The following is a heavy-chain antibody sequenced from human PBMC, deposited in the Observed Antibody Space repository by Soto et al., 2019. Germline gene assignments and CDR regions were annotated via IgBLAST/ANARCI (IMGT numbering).Heavy chain of an antibody. J-gene: IGHJ6*02. Sequence: SETLSLTCTVSGGSISSSSYKWGWIRQPPGKGLEWIGSIYYSGCTYYKPSLKSRVTISVDTSKNQFSLKLSSVTAADTAVYYCARHQRMVRGVIGYYGMDVWGQGTTVT. CDR2: IYYSGCT. V-gene: IGHV4-39*01. CDR1: GGSISSSSYK. D-gene: IGHD3-10*01. CDR3: ARHQRMVRGVIGYYGMDV.